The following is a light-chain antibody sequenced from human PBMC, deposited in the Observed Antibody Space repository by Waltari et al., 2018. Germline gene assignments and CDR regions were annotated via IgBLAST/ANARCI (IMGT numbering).Light chain of an antibody. Sequence: DIQMTQSPSSLSASVGDRVTITCRASQIVSTYLHWYQHKPGKVPKLLIYAASTLQGGVPSRFSGSGSGTDFTLTISSLQPEDFATYFCQQSYSSPRTFGQGTKVEIK. V-gene: IGKV1-39*01. J-gene: IGKJ1*01. CDR2: AAS. CDR3: QQSYSSPRT. CDR1: QIVSTY.